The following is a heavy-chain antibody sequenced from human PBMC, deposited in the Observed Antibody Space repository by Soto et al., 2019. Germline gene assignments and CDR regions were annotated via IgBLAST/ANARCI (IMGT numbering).Heavy chain of an antibody. Sequence: QVQLVESGGGLVQPGGSLRLSFAVSGFTFSDSYMSWIRQAPGKGLEWVSYISSSGSDINYADSVKGRFTISRDNAKNLLYLQMNILRAEDTAVYYCASTEYPRLRTDYWGQGTLVTVSS. V-gene: IGHV3-11*01. CDR1: GFTFSDSY. CDR2: ISSSGSDI. D-gene: IGHD3-16*01. CDR3: ASTEYPRLRTDY. J-gene: IGHJ4*02.